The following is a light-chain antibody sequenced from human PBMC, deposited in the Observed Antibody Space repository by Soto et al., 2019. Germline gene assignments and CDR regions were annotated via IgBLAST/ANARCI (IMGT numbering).Light chain of an antibody. CDR2: EVS. CDR3: SSYAGSYVL. Sequence: QSALTQPPSASGSPGQSVTISCTGTSSDVGGYDYVSWYQQRPGEAPKLMIYEVSKRPSGVPDRFSGSKSGNTASLTVSGLQAEDEADYHCSSYAGSYVLFGGGTKLTVL. CDR1: SSDVGGYDY. J-gene: IGLJ2*01. V-gene: IGLV2-8*01.